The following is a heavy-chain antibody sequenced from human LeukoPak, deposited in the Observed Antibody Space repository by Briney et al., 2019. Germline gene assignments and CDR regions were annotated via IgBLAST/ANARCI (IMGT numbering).Heavy chain of an antibody. Sequence: GASVKVSCKASGYTLTRYYMHWVPQSPGQGLEWMGWINPNSGGTNYAQKFQGRVTMTRDTSISTAYMELSRLRSDDTAVYYFARVRPVLRFLDFDPWGQGTLVTVSS. D-gene: IGHD3-3*01. CDR1: GYTLTRYY. CDR2: INPNSGGT. CDR3: ARVRPVLRFLDFDP. J-gene: IGHJ5*02. V-gene: IGHV1-2*02.